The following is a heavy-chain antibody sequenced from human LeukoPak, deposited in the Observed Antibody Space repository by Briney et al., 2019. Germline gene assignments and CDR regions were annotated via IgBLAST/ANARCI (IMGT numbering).Heavy chain of an antibody. CDR2: INSSEST. CDR1: GGSFSGYY. V-gene: IGHV4-34*01. J-gene: IGHJ4*02. D-gene: IGHD3-3*01. Sequence: SETLSLTCAVYGGSFSGYYWSWIRQPPGKGLEWCVKINSSESTNYNQSLKSRVTISVDTSKNQFSLKLSSVTAADTAVYYCARAPPDYDFWSGYYGYWRQGPLVIVSS. CDR3: ARAPPDYDFWSGYYGY.